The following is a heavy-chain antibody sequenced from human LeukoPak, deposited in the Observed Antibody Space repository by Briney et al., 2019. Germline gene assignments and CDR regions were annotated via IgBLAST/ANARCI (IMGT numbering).Heavy chain of an antibody. V-gene: IGHV1-69*05. Sequence: SVKVSCXASGGTFSSYAISWVRQAPGQGLEWMGRIIPIFGTANYAQKFQGRVTITTDESTSTAYMELSSLRSEDTAVYYCARESLGQGQWLVQYYWGQGTLVTVSS. CDR2: IIPIFGTA. CDR3: ARESLGQGQWLVQYY. CDR1: GGTFSSYA. J-gene: IGHJ4*02. D-gene: IGHD6-19*01.